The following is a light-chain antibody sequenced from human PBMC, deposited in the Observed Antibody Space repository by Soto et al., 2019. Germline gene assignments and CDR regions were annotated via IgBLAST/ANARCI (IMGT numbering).Light chain of an antibody. J-gene: IGKJ5*01. CDR3: KQRSNCLN. Sequence: ERAMTQSPATLSVSPGERVTLSCRASQTVASNLSWYQQKPGQAPRLLIYDASNRATGIPARFSGSGSGKDFTLTISSLEPEDFAVYYCKQRSNCLNFGQGTRLEIK. CDR2: DAS. CDR1: QTVASN. V-gene: IGKV3-11*01.